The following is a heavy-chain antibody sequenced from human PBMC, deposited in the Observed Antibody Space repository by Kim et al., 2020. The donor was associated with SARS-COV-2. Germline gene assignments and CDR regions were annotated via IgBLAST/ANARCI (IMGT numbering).Heavy chain of an antibody. CDR1: GGSISSGGYY. J-gene: IGHJ4*02. Sequence: SETLSLTCTVSGGSISSGGYYWSWIRQHPGKGLEWIGYIYYSGSTYYNPSLKSRVTISVDTSKNQFSLKLSSVTAADTAVYYCARICLSYDVGGDDYWGQGTLVTVSS. D-gene: IGHD3-16*01. V-gene: IGHV4-31*03. CDR2: IYYSGST. CDR3: ARICLSYDVGGDDY.